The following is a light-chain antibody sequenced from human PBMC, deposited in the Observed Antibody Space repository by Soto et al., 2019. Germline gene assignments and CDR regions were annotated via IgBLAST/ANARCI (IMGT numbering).Light chain of an antibody. J-gene: IGLJ2*01. Sequence: SYELTQPPSVSVAPGQTARITCGGYNIGSKSVHWYQQRPGQAPVLVVSDDRDRPSGIPERISGSNSGNTATLTISRVEAGDEADYYCQLWDSRGDHVAFGGGTKLTVL. CDR1: NIGSKS. CDR3: QLWDSRGDHVA. V-gene: IGLV3-21*02. CDR2: DDR.